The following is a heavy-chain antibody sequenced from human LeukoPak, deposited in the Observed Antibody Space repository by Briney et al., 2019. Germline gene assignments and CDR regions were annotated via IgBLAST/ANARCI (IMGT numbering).Heavy chain of an antibody. CDR3: ARGEHGTSWFVDY. CDR1: GYTFSSYA. CDR2: ISTYNGNT. J-gene: IGHJ4*02. V-gene: IGHV1-18*01. D-gene: IGHD3-10*01. Sequence: ASVKVSCKASGYTFSSYAISWVRQAPGQGLEWMGWISTYNGNTNYAQKFQGRVTMTTDTSTNTIYMELRSLRSDDTAVYYCARGEHGTSWFVDYRGQGTQVTVSS.